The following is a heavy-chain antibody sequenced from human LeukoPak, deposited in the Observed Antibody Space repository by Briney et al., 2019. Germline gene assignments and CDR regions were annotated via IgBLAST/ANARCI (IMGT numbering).Heavy chain of an antibody. J-gene: IGHJ3*02. V-gene: IGHV1-69*13. D-gene: IGHD2-2*01. CDR2: IIPIFGTA. CDR1: GGTFSSYA. CDR3: ARSSLGPAAFDI. Sequence: SVKVSCKASGGTFSSYAISWVRQAPGQGLEWMGGIIPIFGTANYAQKFQGRVTITADESTSTAYMELSSLRSEDTAVYYCARSSLGPAAFDIWGQGTMVTVSS.